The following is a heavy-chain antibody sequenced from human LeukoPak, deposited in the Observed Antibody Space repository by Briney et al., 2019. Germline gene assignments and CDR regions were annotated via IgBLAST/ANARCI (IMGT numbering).Heavy chain of an antibody. CDR2: IYSGGST. Sequence: GGSLRLSCAASGFSVSTNFVMNWVRQAPGKGLEWVSVIYSGGSTYYADSVKGRFSISRDNSKNTLYLQMNGLRAEDTAVYYCARGVTDYADHNWLDPWGQGTLVTVSS. CDR3: ARGVTDYADHNWLDP. J-gene: IGHJ5*02. CDR1: GFSVSTNF. D-gene: IGHD4-17*01. V-gene: IGHV3-53*01.